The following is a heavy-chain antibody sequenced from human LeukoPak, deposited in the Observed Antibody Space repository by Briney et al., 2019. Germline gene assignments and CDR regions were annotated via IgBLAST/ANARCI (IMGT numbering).Heavy chain of an antibody. V-gene: IGHV3-23*01. CDR3: ARHRSSWLIDY. J-gene: IGHJ4*02. D-gene: IGHD6-6*01. CDR1: GFTFNTYA. CDR2: ISDSGGNT. Sequence: GGSLRLSCAASGFTFNTYAMGWVRQAPWVRLQWVSGISDSGGNTYYADSVRGRFTISRDNSKNTLYLQMNSLRAEDTAVYYCARHRSSWLIDYWGQGTLVTVSS.